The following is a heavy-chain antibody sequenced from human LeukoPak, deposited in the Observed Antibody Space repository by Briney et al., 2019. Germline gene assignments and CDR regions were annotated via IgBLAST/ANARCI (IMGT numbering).Heavy chain of an antibody. CDR2: IYYSGNT. CDR3: ARLSMVRGVMEAFDI. D-gene: IGHD3-10*01. CDR1: GGSINSGDYY. J-gene: IGHJ3*02. Sequence: SETLSLTCTVSGGSINSGDYYWGWIRQPPGKGLEWIGSIYYSGNTYYNPSLKSRVTISVDTSKNQFSLKLSSVTAADTAVYYCARLSMVRGVMEAFDIWGQGTMVTVSS. V-gene: IGHV4-39*07.